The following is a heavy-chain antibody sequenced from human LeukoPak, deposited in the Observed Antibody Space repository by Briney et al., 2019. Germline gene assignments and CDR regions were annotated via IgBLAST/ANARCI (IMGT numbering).Heavy chain of an antibody. D-gene: IGHD4-17*01. CDR2: IKSRIDGGTI. CDR3: TTYSLGDFLDH. J-gene: IGHJ4*02. V-gene: IGHV3-15*06. CDR1: GFTFSSYS. Sequence: GGSLRLSCAASGFTFSSYSMKWVRQAPGKGLEWVGRIKSRIDGGTIHYAAPVSARFTISRDDSRSTLFLQMNSLQTEDTAVYYCTTYSLGDFLDHWGLGALVTVSS.